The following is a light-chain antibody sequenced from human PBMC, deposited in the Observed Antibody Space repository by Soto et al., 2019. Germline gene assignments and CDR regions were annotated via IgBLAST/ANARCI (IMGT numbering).Light chain of an antibody. CDR1: QSVSSSY. Sequence: EIVLTQSPGTLSLSPGERATLSCRASQSVSSSYLAWYQQTPGQAPRLLIYGASSRATGIPDRFSGSGSGTDFALTISRLEPEDFAVYYCQQYGGSPTFGGGTKVQIK. V-gene: IGKV3-20*01. CDR3: QQYGGSPT. CDR2: GAS. J-gene: IGKJ4*01.